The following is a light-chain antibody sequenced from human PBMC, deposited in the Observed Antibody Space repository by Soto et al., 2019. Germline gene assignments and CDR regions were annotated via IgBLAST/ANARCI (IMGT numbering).Light chain of an antibody. CDR1: QSINTW. CDR3: QHYNSYSRT. J-gene: IGKJ1*01. V-gene: IGKV1-5*03. CDR2: EVS. Sequence: DIQMTQSPSTLSASVGDRVTITCRASQSINTWWAWYQQKPGEAPKLLIYEVSTLERGVPSRFSGSGSVTEFTLTISSLQPDDFATFYCQHYNSYSRTFGQGPKVEVQ.